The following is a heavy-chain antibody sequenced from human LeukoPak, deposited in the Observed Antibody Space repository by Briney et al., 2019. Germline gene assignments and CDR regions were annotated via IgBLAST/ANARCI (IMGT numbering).Heavy chain of an antibody. CDR1: GNSFTSYD. CDR2: INTNTGNP. V-gene: IGHV7-4-1*02. D-gene: IGHD3-22*01. CDR3: ARWDSSGYYAIDY. J-gene: IGHJ4*02. Sequence: ASVKVSCKASGNSFTSYDMNWVRQAPGQGLEWMGWINTNTGNPTYAQGFTGRFVFSLDTSVSTAYLQISSLKAEDTAVYYCARWDSSGYYAIDYWGQGTLVTVTS.